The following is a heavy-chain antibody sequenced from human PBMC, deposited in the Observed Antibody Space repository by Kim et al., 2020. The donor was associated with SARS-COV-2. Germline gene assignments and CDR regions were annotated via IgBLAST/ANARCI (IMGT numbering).Heavy chain of an antibody. J-gene: IGHJ5*02. V-gene: IGHV4-39*01. CDR1: GGSISSSSYY. CDR2: IYYSGST. CDR3: ARRSGLPIASKYCSGGSCYLNWFDP. Sequence: SETLSLTCTVSGGSISSSSYYWGWIRQPPGKGLEWIGSIYYSGSTYYNPSLKSRVTISVDTSKNQFSLKLSSVTAADTAVYYCARRSGLPIASKYCSGGSCYLNWFDPWGQGTLVTVSS. D-gene: IGHD2-15*01.